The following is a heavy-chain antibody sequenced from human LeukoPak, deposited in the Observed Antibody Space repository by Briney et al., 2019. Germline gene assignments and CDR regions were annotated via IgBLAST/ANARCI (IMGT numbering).Heavy chain of an antibody. V-gene: IGHV4-30-2*01. Sequence: SPSETLSLTCEVSGDSITTVGYSWSWIRQPPGKGREWLGYFYHSENTYYNPSLESRLTMSIDANKHQFSLKVTSVTAADTAVYYCPRVPYNFGSGGSDGWFDPWGQGSLVLVSS. CDR1: GDSITTVGYS. J-gene: IGHJ5*02. D-gene: IGHD3/OR15-3a*01. CDR3: PRVPYNFGSGGSDGWFDP. CDR2: FYHSENT.